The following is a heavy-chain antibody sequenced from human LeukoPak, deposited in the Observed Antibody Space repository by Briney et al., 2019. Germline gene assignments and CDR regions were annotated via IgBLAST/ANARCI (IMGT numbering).Heavy chain of an antibody. D-gene: IGHD6-19*01. CDR1: GYTFTSYY. CDR2: IIPIFGTA. CDR3: ARDLGSGWRLFDI. Sequence: GASVKVSCKASGYTFTSYYMHWVRQAPGQGLEWMGGIIPIFGTANYAQKFQGRVTITADKSTSTAYMELSSLRSEDTAVYYCARDLGSGWRLFDIWGQGTMVTVSS. J-gene: IGHJ3*02. V-gene: IGHV1-69*06.